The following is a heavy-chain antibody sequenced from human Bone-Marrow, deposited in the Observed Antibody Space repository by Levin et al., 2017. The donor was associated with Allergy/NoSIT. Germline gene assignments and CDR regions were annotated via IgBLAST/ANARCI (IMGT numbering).Heavy chain of an antibody. J-gene: IGHJ6*02. CDR1: GFTFSSYW. CDR2: INSDGSST. V-gene: IGHV3-74*01. CDR3: ARVRPGGGVTSPNYYYGMDV. D-gene: IGHD3-3*01. Sequence: GESLKISCAASGFTFSSYWMHWVRQAPGKGLVWVSRINSDGSSTSYADSVKGRFTISRDNAKNTLYLQMNSLRAEDTAVYYCARVRPGGGVTSPNYYYGMDVWGQGTTVTVSS.